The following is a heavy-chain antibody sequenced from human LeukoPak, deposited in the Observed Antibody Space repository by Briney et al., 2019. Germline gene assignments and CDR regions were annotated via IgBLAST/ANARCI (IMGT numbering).Heavy chain of an antibody. D-gene: IGHD5-18*01. J-gene: IGHJ4*02. CDR2: IIPIFGTA. CDR3: ASVDTAMVHFDY. V-gene: IGHV1-69*06. Sequence: VASVKVSCKASGGTFSSYAISWVRQAPGQGLEWMGGIIPIFGTANYAQKFQGRVTITADKSTSTAYMELSSLRSEDTAVYYCASVDTAMVHFDYWGQGTLVTVSS. CDR1: GGTFSSYA.